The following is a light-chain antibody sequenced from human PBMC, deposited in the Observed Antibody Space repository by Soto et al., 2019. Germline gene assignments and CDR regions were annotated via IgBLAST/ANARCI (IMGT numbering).Light chain of an antibody. V-gene: IGKV1-5*03. Sequence: DIQVTQSPSTLSASVGDRVTITCRASQSISSWLAWYQQKPGKAPKLLIYKASILESGVPSRFSGSGSGTDFTLHINSLQPDDFAPYYCQQCYSFPPTFGGGTRVEIK. CDR3: QQCYSFPPT. CDR2: KAS. J-gene: IGKJ4*01. CDR1: QSISSW.